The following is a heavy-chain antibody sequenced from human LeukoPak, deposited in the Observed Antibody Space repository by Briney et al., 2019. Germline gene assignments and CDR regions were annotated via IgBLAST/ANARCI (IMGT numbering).Heavy chain of an antibody. D-gene: IGHD5-18*01. CDR3: ARGPLIQNAFDI. CDR2: IYHSGRT. Sequence: SETLSLTCTVSGYSISSGYYWGWIRQPPGKGLEWIGSIYHSGRTFYNPSLKSRVTISVDTSKNQFSLKLSSVTAADTAVYYCARGPLIQNAFDIWGQGTMVTVSS. CDR1: GYSISSGYY. J-gene: IGHJ3*02. V-gene: IGHV4-38-2*02.